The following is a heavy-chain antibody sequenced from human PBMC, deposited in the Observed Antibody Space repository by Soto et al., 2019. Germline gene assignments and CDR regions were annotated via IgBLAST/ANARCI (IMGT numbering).Heavy chain of an antibody. CDR2: IIPSYDRT. CDR1: GGTFSSYA. V-gene: IGHV1-69*04. D-gene: IGHD4-17*01. CDR3: ARDPSNDYGGDTFDY. J-gene: IGHJ4*02. Sequence: ASVKVSCKASGGTFSSYAIHWVRQAPGQGLEWLGKIIPSYDRTNYAQKFQGRVTVTADTYTTTSYMELSSLRSDDTAGYYCARDPSNDYGGDTFDYWGQGTLVTVSS.